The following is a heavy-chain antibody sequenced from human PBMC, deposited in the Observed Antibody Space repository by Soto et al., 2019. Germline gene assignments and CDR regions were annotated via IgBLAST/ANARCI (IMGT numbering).Heavy chain of an antibody. J-gene: IGHJ4*02. CDR1: GYTFTGYY. V-gene: IGHV1-2*02. CDR3: ARSVVVVAALDY. D-gene: IGHD2-15*01. CDR2: INPNSGGT. Sequence: ASVKVSCKASGYTFTGYYMHWVRQAPGQGLEWMGWINPNSGGTNYAQKFQGRVTMTRDASISTAYMELSRLRSDDTAVYYCARSVVVVAALDYWGQGTLVTVSS.